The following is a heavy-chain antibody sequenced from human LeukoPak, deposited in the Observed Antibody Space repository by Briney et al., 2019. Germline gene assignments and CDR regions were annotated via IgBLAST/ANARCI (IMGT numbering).Heavy chain of an antibody. CDR2: ISSNGGST. J-gene: IGHJ4*02. CDR3: ARDLGELTRVFDY. Sequence: GGSLRLSCAASGFTFSSYAMHWVRQAPGKGLEYVSAISSNGGSTYYANSVKGRFTISRDNSKNTLYLQMGSLRAEDMAVYYCARDLGELTRVFDYWGQGTLVTVPS. D-gene: IGHD3-16*01. CDR1: GFTFSSYA. V-gene: IGHV3-64*01.